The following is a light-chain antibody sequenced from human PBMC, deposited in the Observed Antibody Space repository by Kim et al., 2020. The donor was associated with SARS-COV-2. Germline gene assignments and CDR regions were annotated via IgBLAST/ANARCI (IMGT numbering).Light chain of an antibody. J-gene: IGKJ1*01. CDR2: GAS. CDR3: QQYGSSPGT. V-gene: IGKV3-20*01. Sequence: PGERVTLSCRASQSVSSTYLAWYQQKPGQAPRLLIYGASSRATGIPDRFSGSGSGTDFTLTIGRLEPEDFAVYYCQQYGSSPGTFGQGTKVDIK. CDR1: QSVSSTY.